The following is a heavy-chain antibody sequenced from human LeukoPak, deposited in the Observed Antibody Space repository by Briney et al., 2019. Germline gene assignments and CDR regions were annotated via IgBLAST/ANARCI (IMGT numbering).Heavy chain of an antibody. CDR3: AREPILKARGYYYYYMDV. V-gene: IGHV1-2*02. D-gene: IGHD3-10*01. CDR2: IKPNSGVT. J-gene: IGHJ6*03. CDR1: GYTFTGYY. Sequence: ASGKVSCKASGYTFTGYYMHWVRQAPGQGLEWMGWIKPNSGVTNYAGKFQGRITMTRDTSITTAYMELRRLRSDDTALYYCAREPILKARGYYYYYMDVWGEGTTVTISS.